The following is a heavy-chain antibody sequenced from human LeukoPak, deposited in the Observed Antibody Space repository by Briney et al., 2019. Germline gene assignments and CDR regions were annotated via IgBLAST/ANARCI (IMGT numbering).Heavy chain of an antibody. J-gene: IGHJ6*02. D-gene: IGHD3-3*01. V-gene: IGHV4-31*03. CDR2: IYYSGST. CDR3: ARDFWSGYYNYYYGMDV. Sequence: SETLSLTCTVSSGSISSGGYYWSWIRQHPGKGLEWIGYIYYSGSTYYNPSLKSRVTISVDTSKNQFSLKLSSVTAADTAVYYCARDFWSGYYNYYYGMDVWGQGTTVTVSS. CDR1: SGSISSGGYY.